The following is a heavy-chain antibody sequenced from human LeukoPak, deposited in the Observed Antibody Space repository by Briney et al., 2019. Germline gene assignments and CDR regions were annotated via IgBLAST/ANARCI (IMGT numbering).Heavy chain of an antibody. CDR1: GFTFTSYG. J-gene: IGHJ6*02. CDR2: ISYDGGHQ. Sequence: GGSLKLSCEASGFTFTSYGVHWVRQAPGKGMEWLSVISYDGGHQYNADSVKGRFTISRDNSKNTVYLQLNSLRAEDTAVYYCAKDRRMMSSFYGLDVWGQGTTVIVSS. V-gene: IGHV3-30*18. CDR3: AKDRRMMSSFYGLDV. D-gene: IGHD3-16*01.